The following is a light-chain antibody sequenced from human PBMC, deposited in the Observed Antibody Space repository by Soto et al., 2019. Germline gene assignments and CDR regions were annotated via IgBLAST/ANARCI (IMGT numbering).Light chain of an antibody. CDR2: DAS. J-gene: IGKJ4*01. CDR3: QQLTSYFPLT. V-gene: IGKV1-5*01. CDR1: QSISSW. Sequence: DIQMTQSPSTLSASVGDRVTITCRASQSISSWLAWYQQKPGKAPKLLIYDASSLESGVPSRFSGSGSGTEFTLTISSLQPEDFATYYCQQLTSYFPLTFGGGTKVDIK.